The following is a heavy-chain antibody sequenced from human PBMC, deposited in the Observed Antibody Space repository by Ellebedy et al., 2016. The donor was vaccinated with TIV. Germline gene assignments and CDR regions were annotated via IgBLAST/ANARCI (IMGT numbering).Heavy chain of an antibody. CDR3: TTGLYLYDSSGYPIDAFDI. J-gene: IGHJ3*02. Sequence: GESLKISXAASGFTFSNAWMNWVRQAPGKGLEWVGRIKSKTDGRTTDYAAPVKGRFTISRDDSKNTLYLQMNSLKTEDTAVYYCTTGLYLYDSSGYPIDAFDIWGQGTMVTVSS. D-gene: IGHD3-22*01. V-gene: IGHV3-15*07. CDR1: GFTFSNAW. CDR2: IKSKTDGRTT.